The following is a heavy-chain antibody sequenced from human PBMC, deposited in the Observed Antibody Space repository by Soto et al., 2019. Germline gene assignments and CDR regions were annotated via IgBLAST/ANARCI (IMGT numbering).Heavy chain of an antibody. CDR3: ARGRRSSSWDRTGNWFDP. D-gene: IGHD6-13*01. J-gene: IGHJ5*02. CDR1: GGSFSGYY. Sequence: ASETLSLTCAVYGGSFSGYYWSWIRQPPGKGLEWIGEINHSGSTNYNPSLKSRVTISVDTSKNQFSLKLSSVTAADTAVYYCARGRRSSSWDRTGNWFDPWGQGTLVTAPQ. CDR2: INHSGST. V-gene: IGHV4-34*01.